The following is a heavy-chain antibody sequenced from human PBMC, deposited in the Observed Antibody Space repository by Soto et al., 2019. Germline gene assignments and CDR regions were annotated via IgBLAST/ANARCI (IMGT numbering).Heavy chain of an antibody. J-gene: IGHJ6*02. CDR1: GGSISSGYYY. D-gene: IGHD5-12*01. Sequence: SETLSLTCSVSGGSISSGYYYWSWIRQPPGKGLEWIGNIYYNGNTYYDPSLKSRVTISVDTSRNQFSLKLSSVTAADTAVYYCARECTVATIGGGMDVWGQGTTVTVSS. V-gene: IGHV4-39*02. CDR3: ARECTVATIGGGMDV. CDR2: IYYNGNT.